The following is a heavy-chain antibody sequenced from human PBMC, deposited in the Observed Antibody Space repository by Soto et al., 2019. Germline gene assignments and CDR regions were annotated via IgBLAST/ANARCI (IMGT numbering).Heavy chain of an antibody. CDR2: IDTYGTDT. Sequence: EVQLVESGGGLVQPGGSLRLSCAASGFTFSSYWMHWVRQAPGEGLVWISFIDTYGTDTKYADSVKGRFTTSRDNAKNTLYLLMNSLRAEDTAVYYCVRGLWNSDYWGQGTLVTVSS. CDR3: VRGLWNSDY. V-gene: IGHV3-74*03. CDR1: GFTFSSYW. D-gene: IGHD1-7*01. J-gene: IGHJ4*02.